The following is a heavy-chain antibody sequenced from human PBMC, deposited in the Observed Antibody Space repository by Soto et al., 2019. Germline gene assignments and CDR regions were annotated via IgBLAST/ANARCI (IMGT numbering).Heavy chain of an antibody. D-gene: IGHD2-2*01. Sequence: QVQLVESGGGVVQPGRSLRLSCAASGFTFSSYGLHWVRQAPGKGLEWVAVISYDGSNKYYADSVEGRFAISRDNSKNTLLLQMNSLRGEDTAVYSCSGDRGTAAALIDYWGQGTLVTVSS. J-gene: IGHJ4*02. CDR2: ISYDGSNK. CDR1: GFTFSSYG. CDR3: SGDRGTAAALIDY. V-gene: IGHV3-30*09.